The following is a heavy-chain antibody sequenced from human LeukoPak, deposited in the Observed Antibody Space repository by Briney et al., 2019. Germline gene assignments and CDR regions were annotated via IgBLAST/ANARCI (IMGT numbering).Heavy chain of an antibody. J-gene: IGHJ6*03. CDR1: GFTFSNYW. CDR3: AKGGNWNSLYYYYMDV. Sequence: GGSLRLSCAGSGFTFSNYWMHWVRQAPGKGLEWVSGISWNSGSIGYADSVKGRFTISRDNAKNSLYLQMNSLRAEDMAFYYCAKGGNWNSLYYYYMDVWGKGTTVTVSS. CDR2: ISWNSGSI. D-gene: IGHD1-7*01. V-gene: IGHV3-9*03.